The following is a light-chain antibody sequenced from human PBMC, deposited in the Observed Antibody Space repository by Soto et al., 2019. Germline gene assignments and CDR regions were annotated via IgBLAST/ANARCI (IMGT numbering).Light chain of an antibody. J-gene: IGLJ1*01. CDR3: SSYTTSNTLV. Sequence: QSVLTQPASVSGSPGQSITISCTGTSSDVGAYNYVSWYQQHPGKAPKFMIYEVSNRPSGVSNRFSGSKSGNTASLTISGLQAEDEADYCCSSYTTSNTLVFGTGTKLTVL. V-gene: IGLV2-14*01. CDR2: EVS. CDR1: SSDVGAYNY.